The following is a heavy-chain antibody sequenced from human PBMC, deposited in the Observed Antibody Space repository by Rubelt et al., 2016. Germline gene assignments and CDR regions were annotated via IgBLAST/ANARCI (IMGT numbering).Heavy chain of an antibody. V-gene: IGHV1-69*01. CDR3: ATTGRSWD. Sequence: QVQLVQSGAEVKKPGASVKVSCKASGGPLSSYAISWVRQAPGQRIEWMGGIIPIFGTANYERKFQGRVTITADESTSTAYMELSSLRSEDTAVYYCATTGRSWDWGQGTLVTVSS. D-gene: IGHD6-13*01. CDR1: GGPLSSYA. CDR2: IIPIFGTA. J-gene: IGHJ4*02.